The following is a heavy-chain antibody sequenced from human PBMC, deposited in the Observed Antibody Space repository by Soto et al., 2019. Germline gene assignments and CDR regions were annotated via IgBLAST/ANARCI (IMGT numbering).Heavy chain of an antibody. Sequence: QVQLVQSRAEVKNPGASVKVSCKASGYSFTRYGIAWARQAPGQGLEWMGWINTYNGNTNYAQNLQGRVTLTTDTSTSTAYMELTSLRSNDTAIYYCAMVDVDVTPSPQDVW. CDR1: GYSFTRYG. V-gene: IGHV1-18*01. CDR3: AMVDVDVTPSPQDV. CDR2: INTYNGNT. D-gene: IGHD2-2*03. J-gene: IGHJ6*01.